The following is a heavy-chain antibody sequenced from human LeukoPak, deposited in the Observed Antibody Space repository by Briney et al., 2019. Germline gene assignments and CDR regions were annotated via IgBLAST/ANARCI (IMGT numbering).Heavy chain of an antibody. CDR1: GGSISSYY. CDR2: IYYSGST. CDR3: ASGGNYXDSSGYRY. J-gene: IGHJ4*02. V-gene: IGHV4-59*08. Sequence: SETLSLTCTVSGGSISSYYWSWIRQPPGKGLEGMGYIYYSGSTNYNPSLKSRVTISVDTSKNQFSLKLSSLTAADTAVYYCASGGNYXDSSGYRYWGQGTLVTVSS. D-gene: IGHD3-22*01.